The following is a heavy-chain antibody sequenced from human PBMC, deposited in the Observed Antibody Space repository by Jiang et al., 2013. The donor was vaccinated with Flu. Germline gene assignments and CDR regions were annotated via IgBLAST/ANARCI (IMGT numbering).Heavy chain of an antibody. J-gene: IGHJ4*02. CDR2: IYPGDSDT. D-gene: IGHD5/OR15-5a*01. CDR3: ARVRAVSGTYYFDY. Sequence: GAEVKKPGESLKISCKGSGYSFPNYWIGWVRQMPGKGLEWMGIIYPGDSDTRYSPSFQGQVTISPDKSISTAYLQWSSLKASDTAMYYCARVRAVSGTYYFDYWGQGTLVTVSS. CDR1: GYSFPNYW. V-gene: IGHV5-51*03.